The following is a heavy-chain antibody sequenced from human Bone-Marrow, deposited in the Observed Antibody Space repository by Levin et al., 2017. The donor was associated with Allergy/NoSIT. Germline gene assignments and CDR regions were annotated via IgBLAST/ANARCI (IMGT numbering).Heavy chain of an antibody. V-gene: IGHV3-30*18. D-gene: IGHD3-3*01. J-gene: IGHJ6*02. CDR3: AKDFGMFYDFWSGYYIGNIYYGMDV. Sequence: LSLTCAASGFTFSSYGVHWVRQAPGKGLEWVAVISYDGTNKYYADSVKGRFTISRDNSKNTLYLQMNSLSAEDTAVYYCAKDFGMFYDFWSGYYIGNIYYGMDVWGQGTTVTVSS. CDR1: GFTFSSYG. CDR2: ISYDGTNK.